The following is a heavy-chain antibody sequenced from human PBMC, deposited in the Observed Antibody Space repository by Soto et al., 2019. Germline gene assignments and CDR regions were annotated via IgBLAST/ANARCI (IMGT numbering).Heavy chain of an antibody. D-gene: IGHD1-1*01. CDR2: ISPDGSNR. CDR1: GFTFSTYW. CDR3: ASRGYIMPVPQTEFDH. V-gene: IGHV3-74*01. J-gene: IGHJ4*02. Sequence: GGSLRLSCAASGFTFSTYWMNWVRQTPGKGLMWVSRISPDGSNRGYADSVEGRFTVSRDNAKNTLYLQMHSLRAEDTAMYYFASRGYIMPVPQTEFDHWGEGTLVTVSS.